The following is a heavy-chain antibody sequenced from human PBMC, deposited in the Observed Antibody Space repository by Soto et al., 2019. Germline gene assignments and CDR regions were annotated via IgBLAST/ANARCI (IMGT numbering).Heavy chain of an antibody. J-gene: IGHJ5*02. CDR3: ARSQVAALNWFDP. V-gene: IGHV1-8*01. D-gene: IGHD6-19*01. CDR2: MNPNSGNT. Sequence: GASVKVSCKASGYTFTSYDINWVRQATGQGLEWMGWMNPNSGNTGYAQKFQGRVTMTTDTSTSTAYMVLRSLRSDDTAVYYCARSQVAALNWFDPWGQGTLVTVSS. CDR1: GYTFTSYD.